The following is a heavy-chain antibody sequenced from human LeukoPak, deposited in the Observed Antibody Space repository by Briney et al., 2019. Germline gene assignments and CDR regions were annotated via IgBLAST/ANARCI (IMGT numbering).Heavy chain of an antibody. Sequence: PSQTLSLTCTVSGGSISSGGYYWSWIRRPPGKGLEWIGYIYHSGSTYYNASLKSRVTISVDKSKNQFSLKVRSATAADTAVYYCARGVYGGSPPYYFDYWGKGTLVTVSS. CDR3: ARGVYGGSPPYYFDY. J-gene: IGHJ4*02. D-gene: IGHD4-23*01. V-gene: IGHV4-30-2*01. CDR1: GGSISSGGYY. CDR2: IYHSGST.